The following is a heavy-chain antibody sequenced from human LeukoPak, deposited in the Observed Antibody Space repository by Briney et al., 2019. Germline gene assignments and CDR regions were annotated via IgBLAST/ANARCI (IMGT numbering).Heavy chain of an antibody. J-gene: IGHJ4*02. CDR2: FDPEDGET. CDR3: ATGSNPSGSYFDY. D-gene: IGHD1-26*01. V-gene: IGHV1-24*01. CDR1: GYTFTGYY. Sequence: GASVKVSCKASGYTFTGYYMHWVRQAPGKGLGWMGGFDPEDGETIYAQKFQGRVTMTEDTSTDTAYMELSSLRSEDTAVYYCATGSNPSGSYFDYWGQGTLVTVSP.